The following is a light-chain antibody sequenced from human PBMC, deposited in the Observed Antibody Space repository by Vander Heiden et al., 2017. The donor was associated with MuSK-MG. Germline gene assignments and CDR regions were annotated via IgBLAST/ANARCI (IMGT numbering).Light chain of an antibody. CDR3: QQNDRNPTWA. CDR1: QSISTY. CDR2: GAS. J-gene: IGKJ1*01. Sequence: DIQMTQSPSSLSASVGDRVTITCRASQSISTYLNWYQQKSGKAPKLLIYGASSLQSGVPSRFSGSGYGTDLTLTISSRQPEDFAPYYFQQNDRNPTWAFGQGTKVEIK. V-gene: IGKV1-39*01.